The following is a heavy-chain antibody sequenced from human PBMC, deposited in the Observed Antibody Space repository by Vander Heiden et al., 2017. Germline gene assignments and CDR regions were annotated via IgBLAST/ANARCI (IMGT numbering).Heavy chain of an antibody. V-gene: IGHV2-5*01. D-gene: IGHD6-19*01. CDR2: ISWNADK. CDR3: IQGGGAVAGIDY. Sequence: QITLKESGPTLVKPTQTLTLTCPFSGFSLSSGVGVGWIRQPPGKALEWLALISWNADKRYSPSLRSRLTITKDTSKNQVVLTVTNIDPVDTATYYCIQGGGAVAGIDYWGQGTLVTVSS. J-gene: IGHJ4*02. CDR1: GFSLSSGVG.